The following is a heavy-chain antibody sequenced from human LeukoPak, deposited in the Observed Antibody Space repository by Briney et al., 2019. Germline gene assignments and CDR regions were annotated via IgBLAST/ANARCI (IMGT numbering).Heavy chain of an antibody. V-gene: IGHV1-46*01. CDR3: ARERATIYYYYYYGMDV. D-gene: IGHD1-26*01. Sequence: ASVKVSCKASGYTFTSYYMHWVRQAPGQGLEWMGIINPSGGSTSYAQKFQGRVTITRDTSTSTVYMELSSLRSEDTAVYYCARERATIYYYYYYGMDVWGQGTTVTVSS. J-gene: IGHJ6*02. CDR1: GYTFTSYY. CDR2: INPSGGST.